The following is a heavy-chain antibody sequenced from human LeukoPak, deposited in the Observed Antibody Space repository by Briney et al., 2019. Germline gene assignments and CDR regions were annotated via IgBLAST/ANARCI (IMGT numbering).Heavy chain of an antibody. J-gene: IGHJ4*02. CDR3: ARRRRYFDY. CDR1: GGSISSSSYY. V-gene: IGHV4-39*01. Sequence: SETLSLTCTVSGGSISSSSYYWGWIRQPPGKGLEWIGSIYYSGSTYYNPSLKSRVTISVDTSKNQFSLKLSSVTAADTAVYYCARRRRYFDYWGQGTLVTVSS. CDR2: IYYSGST.